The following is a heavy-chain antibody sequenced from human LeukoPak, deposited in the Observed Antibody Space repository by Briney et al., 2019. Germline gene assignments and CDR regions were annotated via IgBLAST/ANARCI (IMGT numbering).Heavy chain of an antibody. CDR2: IKRQIDGGTT. V-gene: IGHV3-15*01. CDR1: GCIFSESW. J-gene: IGHJ4*02. CDR3: TTGQGKTDDDY. Sequence: GGSLRLSCACSGCIFSESWMSGVRQARGKGREGVGRIKRQIDGGTTDYGAPVKGRFTISRDDSKNTLYLQMNSLQTEDTAVYYCTTGQGKTDDDYWGQGTLVTVSS.